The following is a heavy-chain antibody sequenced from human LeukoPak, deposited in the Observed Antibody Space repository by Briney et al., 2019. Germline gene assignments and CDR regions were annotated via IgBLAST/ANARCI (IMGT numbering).Heavy chain of an antibody. CDR3: ARDRLDIVVVPAAMAYYYYYSMDV. CDR1: GYTFTGYY. Sequence: ASVKVSCKASGYTFTGYYMHWVRQAPGQGLEWMGWINPNSGGTNYAQKFQGRVTMTRDTSISTAYMELSRLRSDDTAVYYCARDRLDIVVVPAAMAYYYYYSMDVWGQGTTVTVSS. V-gene: IGHV1-2*02. J-gene: IGHJ6*02. CDR2: INPNSGGT. D-gene: IGHD2-2*01.